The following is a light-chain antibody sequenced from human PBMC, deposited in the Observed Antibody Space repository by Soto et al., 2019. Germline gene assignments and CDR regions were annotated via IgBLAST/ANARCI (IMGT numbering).Light chain of an antibody. CDR1: SGHSSYA. Sequence: QPVLTQSPSASASLGASVRLTCTLSSGHSSYAIAWHQQQPEKGPRYLMRLYSDGSHNKGDGIPDRFSGSSSGAERYLTISSLQSEDEADYYCQTWGTGIVFGGGTKLTV. CDR2: LYSDGSH. CDR3: QTWGTGIV. J-gene: IGLJ3*02. V-gene: IGLV4-69*01.